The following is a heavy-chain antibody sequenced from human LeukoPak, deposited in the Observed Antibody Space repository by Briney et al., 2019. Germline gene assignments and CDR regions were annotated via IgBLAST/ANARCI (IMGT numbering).Heavy chain of an antibody. CDR2: ISSSSTI. CDR3: ARAVRYSYGYYYYYYMDV. D-gene: IGHD5-18*01. CDR1: GFTFSSYA. V-gene: IGHV3-48*01. J-gene: IGHJ6*03. Sequence: QPGGSLRLSCAASGFTFSSYAMSWVRQAPGKGLEWVSYISSSSTIYYADSVKGRFTISRDNAKNSLYLQMNSLRAEDTAVYYCARAVRYSYGYYYYYYMDVWGKGTTVTVSS.